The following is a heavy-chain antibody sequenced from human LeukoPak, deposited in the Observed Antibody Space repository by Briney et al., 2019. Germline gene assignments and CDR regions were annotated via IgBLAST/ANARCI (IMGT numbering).Heavy chain of an antibody. CDR1: GFTFSNYA. Sequence: QPGGSLRLSCAVSGFTFSNYAMHWVRQAPGKGLEWVAAVWDAGNNTHYADSVQGRVTISRDNSKNTVCLQMHSLRAEDTAVYCCTRAPIGAAGPFDFWGQGTLVTVSS. J-gene: IGHJ4*02. V-gene: IGHV3-33*01. CDR2: VWDAGNNT. CDR3: TRAPIGAAGPFDF. D-gene: IGHD6-13*01.